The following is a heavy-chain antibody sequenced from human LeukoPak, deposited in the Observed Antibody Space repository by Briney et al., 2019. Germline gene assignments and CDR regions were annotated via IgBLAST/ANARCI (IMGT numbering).Heavy chain of an antibody. CDR3: ASTAAGPFDY. V-gene: IGHV4-4*07. CDR1: GGSIRSFY. CDR2: IYISGST. Sequence: SETLSLTCTVSGGSIRSFYWSWIRQPAGKGLEWIGRIYISGSTDYNPSLRSRVTMSIDTSKNQFSLKLSSVTAADTAVYYCASTAAGPFDYWGQGTLVTVSS. D-gene: IGHD6-13*01. J-gene: IGHJ4*02.